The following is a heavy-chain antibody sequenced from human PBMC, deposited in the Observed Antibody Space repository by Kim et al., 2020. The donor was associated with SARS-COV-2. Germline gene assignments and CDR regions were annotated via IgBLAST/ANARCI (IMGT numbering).Heavy chain of an antibody. CDR2: INWNGGRT. CDR3: AKPGEPTRDYFYS. CDR1: GFTFDDYG. V-gene: IGHV3-20*01. Sequence: GGSLRLSCAASGFTFDDYGMSWVRQVPGKGMEWVSDINWNGGRTGYADFVKGRFTISRDNANNSLYLQMNSLRSEDTALYHCAKPGEPTRDYFYSWGQGTLVTVSS. D-gene: IGHD3-16*01. J-gene: IGHJ4*02.